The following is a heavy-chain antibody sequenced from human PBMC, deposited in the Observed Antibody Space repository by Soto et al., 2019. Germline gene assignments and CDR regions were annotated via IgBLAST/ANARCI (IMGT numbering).Heavy chain of an antibody. V-gene: IGHV3-53*01. J-gene: IGHJ6*02. CDR3: ARDQGEVAAGYYYYGMDV. Sequence: GGSLRLSCAASGFTFSSNYMSWVRQAPGKGLEWGSVIYSGGSTYYADSVKGRFTISRDNSKNTLYLQMNSLRAEDTAVYYCARDQGEVAAGYYYYGMDVWGQGPTVTVSS. CDR2: IYSGGST. CDR1: GFTFSSNY. D-gene: IGHD2-15*01.